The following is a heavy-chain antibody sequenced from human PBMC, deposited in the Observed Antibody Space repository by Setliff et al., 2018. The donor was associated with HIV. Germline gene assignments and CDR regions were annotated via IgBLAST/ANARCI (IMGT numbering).Heavy chain of an antibody. J-gene: IGHJ4*02. CDR3: ATFPTTVTALGSNY. CDR2: VYSSGTT. CDR1: GGSINSDSYNYY. Sequence: PSETLSLTCTVSGGSINSDSYNYYWSWIRQPAGRGLEWIGHVYSSGTTSYKPSLKSRVTISLDASKNQFSLSLSSVTAADTAVYYCATFPTTVTALGSNYWGQGTLVTVSS. V-gene: IGHV4-61*09. D-gene: IGHD2-21*02.